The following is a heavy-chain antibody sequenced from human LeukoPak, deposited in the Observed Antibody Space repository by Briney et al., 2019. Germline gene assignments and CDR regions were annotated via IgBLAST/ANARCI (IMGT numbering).Heavy chain of an antibody. J-gene: IGHJ4*02. Sequence: ASVKVSCKASGYSFTSYYVHWVRQAPGQGLEWMGIINPGNGDTVYAQKFQGRVTMTRDTSTGTVYMELNSLTSDNTAVYYCTRFGEAHFDYWGQGTLVTVSS. D-gene: IGHD3-16*01. CDR2: INPGNGDT. CDR3: TRFGEAHFDY. CDR1: GYSFTSYY. V-gene: IGHV1-46*03.